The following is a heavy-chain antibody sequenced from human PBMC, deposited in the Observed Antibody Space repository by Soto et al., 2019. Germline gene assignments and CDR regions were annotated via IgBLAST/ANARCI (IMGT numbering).Heavy chain of an antibody. J-gene: IGHJ6*03. CDR2: IWYDGSNK. Sequence: GGSLRLSCAASGFTFSSYGMHWVRQAPGKGLEWVAVIWYDGSNKYYADSVKGRFTISRDNSKNKLYLQMNSLRAEDTAVYYCARDGRYYDILTGYYGGGYYYYYMDVWGKGTTVTVSS. CDR3: ARDGRYYDILTGYYGGGYYYYYMDV. CDR1: GFTFSSYG. V-gene: IGHV3-33*01. D-gene: IGHD3-9*01.